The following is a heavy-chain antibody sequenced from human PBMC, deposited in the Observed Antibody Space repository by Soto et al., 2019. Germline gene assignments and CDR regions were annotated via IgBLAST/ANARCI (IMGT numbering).Heavy chain of an antibody. V-gene: IGHV4-39*01. CDR3: ATISGGYSYGYPHH. CDR1: GGSISSSSYY. Sequence: PSETLSLTCTVSGGSISSSSYYWGWIRQPPGKGLEWIGSIYYSGSTYYNPSLKSRVTNSADTSKNQISLKLTSVTAADTAVYYCATISGGYSYGYPHHWGQGTLDTVSS. J-gene: IGHJ5*02. D-gene: IGHD5-18*01. CDR2: IYYSGST.